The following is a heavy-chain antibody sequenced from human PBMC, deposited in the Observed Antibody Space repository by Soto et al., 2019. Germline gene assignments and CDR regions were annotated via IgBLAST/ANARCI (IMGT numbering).Heavy chain of an antibody. CDR1: ESPFNAFA. CDR2: ISATGDTT. Sequence: EVQLLESGGGWVQPGGSLRLPGAALESPFNAFAINWVRQLLGRGLEWVSVISATGDTTYNADSVKGRFTISRDNSKNTAYLQMNSLRVEDTALYYCAKGYCSYPKCSFDSWGQGTLVSVSS. CDR3: AKGYCSYPKCSFDS. V-gene: IGHV3-23*01. D-gene: IGHD3-16*02. J-gene: IGHJ4*02.